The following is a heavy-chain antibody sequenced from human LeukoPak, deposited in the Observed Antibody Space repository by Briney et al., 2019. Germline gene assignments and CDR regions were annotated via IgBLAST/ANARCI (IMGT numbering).Heavy chain of an antibody. CDR2: IYSSGST. CDR1: GLTVSSNY. V-gene: IGHV3-53*01. CDR3: QVYYDFWSGSYYYMDV. D-gene: IGHD3-3*01. J-gene: IGHJ6*03. Sequence: GGSLRLSCAASGLTVSSNYMSCVRQAPGKGLEWVSVIYSSGSTHYAESVKGRFTISRDDSKNTLYLQMNSLRAEDTAVYYCQVYYDFWSGSYYYMDVWGKGTTVTVSS.